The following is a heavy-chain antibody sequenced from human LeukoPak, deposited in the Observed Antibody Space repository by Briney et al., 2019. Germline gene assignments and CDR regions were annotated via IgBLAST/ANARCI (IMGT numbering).Heavy chain of an antibody. J-gene: IGHJ1*01. V-gene: IGHV3-20*04. D-gene: IGHD2-15*01. CDR1: GFTFDDYG. Sequence: PGGSLRLSCAASGFTFDDYGMSWVRQAPGRGLEWVSFINWNGVSTDYADSVKGRFTISRDNAKNSLYLRMSSLRVEDTALYYCAREDGFCSGGSCYQHWGQGTLVTVSS. CDR2: INWNGVST. CDR3: AREDGFCSGGSCYQH.